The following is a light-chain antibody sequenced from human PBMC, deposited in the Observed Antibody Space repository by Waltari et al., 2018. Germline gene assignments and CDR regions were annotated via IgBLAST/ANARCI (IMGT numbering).Light chain of an antibody. J-gene: IGKJ1*01. V-gene: IGKV3-15*01. CDR1: QRVSRK. Sequence: EIMMTQSPATLSVSPGERATLSCRVSQRVSRKLAWYQQKPGQAPRLRIYDTSSRATDIPARFSGSGSGTEFTLTISSLQSVDFAVYYCQQYSNWPPWTFSQGTKVEI. CDR3: QQYSNWPPWT. CDR2: DTS.